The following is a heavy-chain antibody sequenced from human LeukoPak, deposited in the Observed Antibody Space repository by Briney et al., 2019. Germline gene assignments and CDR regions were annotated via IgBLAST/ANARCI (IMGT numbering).Heavy chain of an antibody. D-gene: IGHD5-12*01. CDR2: IDEDGSAK. Sequence: GGSLRLSCAAYGFTFSSYSMNWVRQAPGKGPEWVANIDEDGSAKYYLGSVKGRFTISRDNAENSLYLQMNSLRAEDTAVYYCARTSSGHDYYFDYWGQGTLVTVSS. CDR3: ARTSSGHDYYFDY. CDR1: GFTFSSYS. J-gene: IGHJ4*02. V-gene: IGHV3-7*01.